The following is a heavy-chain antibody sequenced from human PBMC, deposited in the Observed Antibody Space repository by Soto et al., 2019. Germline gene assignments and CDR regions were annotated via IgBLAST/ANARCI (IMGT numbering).Heavy chain of an antibody. V-gene: IGHV4-4*02. D-gene: IGHD3-22*01. CDR2: IYHSGST. CDR3: ASVGSDYDNSGYYLP. J-gene: IGHJ5*02. CDR1: GGSVSSSNW. Sequence: SETRSRTCIVSGGSVSSSNWWSCFRQPPGKGLECIGEIYHSGSTTYNPSLNSRATISVDKSENQFSLRLKSVTAADTAVYYCASVGSDYDNSGYYLPWGPGTLVTV.